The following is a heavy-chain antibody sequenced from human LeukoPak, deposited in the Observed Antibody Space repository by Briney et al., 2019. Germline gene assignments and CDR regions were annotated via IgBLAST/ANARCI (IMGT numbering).Heavy chain of an antibody. V-gene: IGHV4-39*07. J-gene: IGHJ4*02. CDR2: IYYSGST. D-gene: IGHD3-16*01. CDR3: AREGEGVSCFDY. Sequence: SETLSLTCTVSGGSISSSSYYWGWIRQPPGKGLEWIGSIYYSGSTYYNPSLKSRVTISVDTSKNQFSLKLSSVTAADTAVYYCAREGEGVSCFDYWGQGTLVTVSS. CDR1: GGSISSSSYY.